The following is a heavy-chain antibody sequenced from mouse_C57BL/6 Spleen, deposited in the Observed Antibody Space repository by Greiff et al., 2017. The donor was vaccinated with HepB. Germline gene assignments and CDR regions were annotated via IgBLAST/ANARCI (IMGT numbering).Heavy chain of an antibody. CDR2: INYDGSST. Sequence: EVKLVESEGGLVQPGSSMKLSCTASGFTFSDYYMAWVRQVPEKGLEWVANINYDGSSTYYLDSLKSRFIISRDNAKNILYLQMSSLKSEDTATYYCARWLLGYAMDYWGQGTSVTVSS. V-gene: IGHV5-16*01. CDR1: GFTFSDYY. CDR3: ARWLLGYAMDY. D-gene: IGHD2-3*01. J-gene: IGHJ4*01.